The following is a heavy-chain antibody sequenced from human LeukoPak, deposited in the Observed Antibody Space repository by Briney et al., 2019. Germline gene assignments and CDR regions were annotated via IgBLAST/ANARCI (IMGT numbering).Heavy chain of an antibody. CDR1: RFTFTRSW. CDR2: IQGDGSSK. V-gene: IGHV3-7*01. J-gene: IGHJ4*02. D-gene: IGHD6-19*01. CDR3: AGGSGWIIDY. Sequence: PGGSLRLSCTASRFTFTRSWMNWVRQAPGKGLEWVANIQGDGSSKNYVDSVKGRFTISRDNAKNSLYLQMNSLRAEDTALYYCAGGSGWIIDYWGQGTLVTVSS.